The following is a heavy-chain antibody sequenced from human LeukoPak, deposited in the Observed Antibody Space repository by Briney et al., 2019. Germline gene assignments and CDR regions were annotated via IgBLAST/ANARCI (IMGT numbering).Heavy chain of an antibody. CDR1: GGSISSYY. CDR2: IYYSGST. CDR3: ARGRIAAALRWFDP. D-gene: IGHD6-13*01. Sequence: SETLSLTCTVSGGSISSYYWSWIRQPPGKGLEWIGYIYYSGSTNYNPSLKSRVTISVDTSKNQFSLKLSSVTAADTAVYYCARGRIAAALRWFDPWGQGTLVTVSS. V-gene: IGHV4-59*01. J-gene: IGHJ5*02.